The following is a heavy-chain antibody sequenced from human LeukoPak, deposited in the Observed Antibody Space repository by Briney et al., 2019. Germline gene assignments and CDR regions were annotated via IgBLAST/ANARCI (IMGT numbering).Heavy chain of an antibody. CDR3: AESPMTRVTTGGFDF. D-gene: IGHD4-17*01. Sequence: PGGSLRLSCAASGFTFNSYAMSWVRQAPGKGLERVSSISSSGGSTYYVDSVKGRFTISRDNSKNTLYLQMNSLRAEDTAVYYCAESPMTRVTTGGFDFWGQGTLVTVSS. CDR2: ISSSGGST. V-gene: IGHV3-23*01. CDR1: GFTFNSYA. J-gene: IGHJ4*02.